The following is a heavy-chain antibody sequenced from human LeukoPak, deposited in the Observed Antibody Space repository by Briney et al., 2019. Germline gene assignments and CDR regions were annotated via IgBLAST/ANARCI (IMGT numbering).Heavy chain of an antibody. CDR2: IYYSGST. CDR3: ARQIVLMVYAPNWFDP. Sequence: PSETLSLTCTVSGGSISSSSYYWGWIRQPPGKGLEWIGSIYYSGSTYYSPSLKSRVTISVDTSKNQFSLKLSSVTAADTAVYYCARQIVLMVYAPNWFDPWGQGTLVTVSS. D-gene: IGHD2-8*01. CDR1: GGSISSSSYY. V-gene: IGHV4-39*01. J-gene: IGHJ5*02.